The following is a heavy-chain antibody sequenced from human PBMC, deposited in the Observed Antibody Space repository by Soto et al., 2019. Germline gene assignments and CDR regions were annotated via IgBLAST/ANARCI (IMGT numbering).Heavy chain of an antibody. D-gene: IGHD2-15*01. CDR2: IYYSGST. V-gene: IGHV4-31*03. Sequence: SETLSLTCTVSGGSISSGGYYWSWIRQHPGKGLEWIGYIYYSGSTYYNPSLKSRVTISVDTSKNQFSLKLSSVTAADTAVYYCARDSHIEYSYYYYGMDVWGQGTTVTVSS. CDR3: ARDSHIEYSYYYYGMDV. J-gene: IGHJ6*02. CDR1: GGSISSGGYY.